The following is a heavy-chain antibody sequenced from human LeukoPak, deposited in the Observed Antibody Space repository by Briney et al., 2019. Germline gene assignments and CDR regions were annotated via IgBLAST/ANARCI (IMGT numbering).Heavy chain of an antibody. CDR2: IGSSSSYV. CDR1: GFTFSSYD. J-gene: IGHJ4*02. CDR3: ARVPIWSKIFDY. V-gene: IGHV3-21*01. Sequence: GGSLRLSCAASGFTFSSYDMNWVRQAPGKGLEWVSSIGSSSSYVYYADSVKGRFTISRDNAKNSLYLQMNSLRAEDTAVYYCARVPIWSKIFDYWGQGTLVTVSS. D-gene: IGHD3-3*01.